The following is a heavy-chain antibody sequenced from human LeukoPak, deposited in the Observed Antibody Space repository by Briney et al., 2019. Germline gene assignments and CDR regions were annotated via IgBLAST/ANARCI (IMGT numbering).Heavy chain of an antibody. D-gene: IGHD3-3*01. J-gene: IGHJ4*02. CDR3: ANPFLG. CDR1: GFTFSSYG. Sequence: GGSLRLSCAASGFTFSSYGMHWVRQAPGKGLEWVAVISYDGSNKYYADSVKGRFTISRDNSKNTLYLQMNSLRAEDTAVYYCANPFLGWGQGTLVTVSS. V-gene: IGHV3-30*18. CDR2: ISYDGSNK.